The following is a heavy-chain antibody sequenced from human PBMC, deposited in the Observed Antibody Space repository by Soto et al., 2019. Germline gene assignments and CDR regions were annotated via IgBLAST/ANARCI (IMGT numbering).Heavy chain of an antibody. V-gene: IGHV4-59*08. D-gene: IGHD1-26*01. CDR2: IYYSGST. J-gene: IGHJ4*02. CDR3: ARRWGRTFDY. CDR1: GGSISSYY. Sequence: QVQLQESGPGLVKPSETLSLTCTVSGGSISSYYWSWIRQPPGKGLEWIGYIYYSGSTNYNPSLNSGATITXDTSKNQFSLKLSSVTAADTAVYYCARRWGRTFDYWGQGTLVTVSS.